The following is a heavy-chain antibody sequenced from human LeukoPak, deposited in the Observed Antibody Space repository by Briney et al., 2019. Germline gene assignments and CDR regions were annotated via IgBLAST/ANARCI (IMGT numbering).Heavy chain of an antibody. J-gene: IGHJ6*02. V-gene: IGHV4-34*01. CDR3: ARLTGHYYYYGIDV. Sequence: SETLSLTFAVYGGAFSGYYWSWIRQPPGKGLGWIGEINHSGSTNYNPSLKSRVTISVDTSKNQFSLKLSSVTAADTAVYYCARLTGHYYYYGIDVWGQGTTVTVSS. CDR1: GGAFSGYY. CDR2: INHSGST. D-gene: IGHD1-14*01.